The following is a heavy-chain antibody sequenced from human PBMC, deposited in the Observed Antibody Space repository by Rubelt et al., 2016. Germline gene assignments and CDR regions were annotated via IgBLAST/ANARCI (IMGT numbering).Heavy chain of an antibody. D-gene: IGHD1-26*01. CDR2: ISSSGSTI. J-gene: IGHJ3*02. V-gene: IGHV3-11*01. CDR3: ARDHSGSYYYDAFDI. Sequence: EDGGGVVKPGGSLRLSCAASGFTFSDYYMSWIRQAPGKGLEWVSYISSSGSTIYYADSVKGRFTISRDNAKNSLYLQMNSLRAEDTAVYYCARDHSGSYYYDAFDIWGQGTMVTVSS. CDR1: GFTFSDYY.